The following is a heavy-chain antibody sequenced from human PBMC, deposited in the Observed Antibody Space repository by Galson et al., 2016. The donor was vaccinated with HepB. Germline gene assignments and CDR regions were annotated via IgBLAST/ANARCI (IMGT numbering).Heavy chain of an antibody. J-gene: IGHJ3*02. CDR3: ARASRHDEYYYGIDI. CDR1: GFTFSAYW. CDR2: IKRDGSDI. D-gene: IGHD3-10*01. V-gene: IGHV3-7*03. Sequence: SLRLSCAASGFTFSAYWMTWVRQAPGQGLEWVANIKRDGSDIHYVDSVKGRFTTSRDNDKNSLHLQMNSLKTEDTAVYYCARASRHDEYYYGIDIWGQGTMVTVSS.